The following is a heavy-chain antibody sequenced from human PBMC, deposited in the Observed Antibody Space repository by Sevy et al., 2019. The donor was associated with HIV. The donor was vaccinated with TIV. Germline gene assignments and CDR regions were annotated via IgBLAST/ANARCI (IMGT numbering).Heavy chain of an antibody. CDR3: ARALRPYSFDTITYFDY. CDR1: GASISSHY. Sequence: SETLSLTCTVSGASISSHYWSWIRQPPGKGLEWIGYIYYSGSTNYNPSLKSRVTMSVDTSKNQFSLKLRSVTAADTAMYYCARALRPYSFDTITYFDYWGQGTLVTVSS. J-gene: IGHJ4*02. V-gene: IGHV4-59*11. D-gene: IGHD3-10*01. CDR2: IYYSGST.